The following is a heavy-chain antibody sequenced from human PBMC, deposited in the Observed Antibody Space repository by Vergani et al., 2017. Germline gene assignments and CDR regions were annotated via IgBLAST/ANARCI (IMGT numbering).Heavy chain of an antibody. D-gene: IGHD2-2*02. J-gene: IGHJ6*02. V-gene: IGHV1-18*01. CDR2: ISAYNGNT. Sequence: QVQLVQSGAEVKKPGASVKVSCKASGYTFTSYGISWVRQAPGQGLEWMGWISAYNGNTNYAQKLQGRVTMTTDTATSTAYMELRSLRSDDTGVYYCARIVVVPAVILSYYYYGMGVWGQGTTVTVSS. CDR3: ARIVVVPAVILSYYYYGMGV. CDR1: GYTFTSYG.